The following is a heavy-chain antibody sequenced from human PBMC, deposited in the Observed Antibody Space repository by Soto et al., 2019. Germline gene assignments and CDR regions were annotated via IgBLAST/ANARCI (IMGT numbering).Heavy chain of an antibody. CDR3: ARDWWVVVAATRQDVHAFDI. V-gene: IGHV4-31*03. CDR2: IYYSGST. D-gene: IGHD2-15*01. J-gene: IGHJ3*02. Sequence: PSETLSLTSTVSGGSLSSGGYYWGWIRQHPGKGLEWIGYIYYSGSTYYNPSLKSRVTISVDTSKNQFSLKLSSVTAADTAVYYCARDWWVVVAATRQDVHAFDIWGEGTMVTASS. CDR1: GGSLSSGGYY.